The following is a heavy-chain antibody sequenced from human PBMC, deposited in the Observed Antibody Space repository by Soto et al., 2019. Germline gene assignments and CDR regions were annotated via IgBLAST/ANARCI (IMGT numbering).Heavy chain of an antibody. D-gene: IGHD2-15*01. CDR2: IYYSGST. V-gene: IGHV4-31*03. Sequence: QVQLQESGPGLVKPSQTLSLTCTVSGGSISSGGYYWSWIRQHPGKGLEWIGYIYYSGSTYYNPSRKSRVTIAVDTSKNQLPLKLSSVTAADTAVYYCARGGLGYCSGGSCYSAELSRYYYRMDVWGQGTTVTVSS. J-gene: IGHJ6*02. CDR1: GGSISSGGYY. CDR3: ARGGLGYCSGGSCYSAELSRYYYRMDV.